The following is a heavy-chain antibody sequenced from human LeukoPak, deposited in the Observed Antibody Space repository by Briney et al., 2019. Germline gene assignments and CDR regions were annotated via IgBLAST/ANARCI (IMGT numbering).Heavy chain of an antibody. Sequence: GGPVKVSCKASGGTFSSYAISWVRQAPGQGLEWMGGIIPIFGTANYAQKFQGRVTITADESTSTAYMELSSLRSEDTAVYYCARFHYDFWSGSPPLWGQGTLVTVSS. D-gene: IGHD3-3*01. V-gene: IGHV1-69*01. CDR1: GGTFSSYA. CDR3: ARFHYDFWSGSPPL. CDR2: IIPIFGTA. J-gene: IGHJ4*02.